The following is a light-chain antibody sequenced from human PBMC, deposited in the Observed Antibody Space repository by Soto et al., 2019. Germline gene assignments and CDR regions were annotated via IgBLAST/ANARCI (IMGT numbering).Light chain of an antibody. V-gene: IGLV4-69*01. CDR1: SGHSSYA. CDR2: LNSDGSH. CDR3: QTWGTGILV. J-gene: IGLJ3*02. Sequence: QLVLTQSPSASASLGASVKPTCALSSGHSSYAIAWHQQQPEKGPRALMKLNSDGSHTRGDGIPDRFSGSSSGAERYLTISSLQSEDEADYYCQTWGTGILVFGGGTKVTVL.